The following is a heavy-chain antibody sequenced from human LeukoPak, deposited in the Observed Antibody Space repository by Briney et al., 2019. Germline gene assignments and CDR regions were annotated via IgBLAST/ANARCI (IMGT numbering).Heavy chain of an antibody. CDR3: ARADWDTAMIDY. J-gene: IGHJ4*02. V-gene: IGHV3-23*01. CDR2: ISGSGGST. D-gene: IGHD5-18*01. CDR1: GFTFSSYA. Sequence: GGSLRLSCAASGFTFSSYAMTWVRQAPGKGLEWVSSISGSGGSTYYADSVRGRFTISRDNAKNSLYLQMNSLRAEDTAVYYCARADWDTAMIDYWGQGTLVTVSS.